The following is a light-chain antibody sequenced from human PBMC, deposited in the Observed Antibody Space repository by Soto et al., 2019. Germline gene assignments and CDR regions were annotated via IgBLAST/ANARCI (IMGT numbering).Light chain of an antibody. Sequence: HMTQSPSSLSASVGDRVTITCRASQRITTYLNWYQQKPGKAPKLLISTAATLQGGVPSRFSGSGSGTDFTLTINTLQPEDFATYFCQQSYSTPYTFGQGTKVEIK. CDR3: QQSYSTPYT. V-gene: IGKV1-39*01. J-gene: IGKJ2*01. CDR1: QRITTY. CDR2: TAA.